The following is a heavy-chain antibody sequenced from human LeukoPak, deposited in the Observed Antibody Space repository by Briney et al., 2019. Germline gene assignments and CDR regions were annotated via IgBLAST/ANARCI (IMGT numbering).Heavy chain of an antibody. Sequence: SETLSLTCAVYGGSFSGYYWSWIGQPPGKGLEWIGEINHSGSTNYNPSLKSRVTISVDTSKNQFSLKLSSVTAADTAVYYCARRLRYFDWLLHSSWFDPWGQGTLVTVSS. V-gene: IGHV4-34*01. CDR2: INHSGST. CDR3: ARRLRYFDWLLHSSWFDP. J-gene: IGHJ5*02. CDR1: GGSFSGYY. D-gene: IGHD3-9*01.